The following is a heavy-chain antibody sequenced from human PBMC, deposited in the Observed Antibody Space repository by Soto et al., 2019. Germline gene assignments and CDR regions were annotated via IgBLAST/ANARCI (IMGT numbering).Heavy chain of an antibody. J-gene: IGHJ6*02. D-gene: IGHD3-3*01. CDR2: ISYDGSNK. V-gene: IGHV3-30*18. Sequence: GGSLRLSCAASGFTFSSYGMHWVRQAPGKGLEWVAVISYDGSNKYYADSVKGRFTISRDNSKNTLYLQMNSLRAEDTAVYYCAKCVGAYYDFWTPLDVWGQGTTVTVSS. CDR1: GFTFSSYG. CDR3: AKCVGAYYDFWTPLDV.